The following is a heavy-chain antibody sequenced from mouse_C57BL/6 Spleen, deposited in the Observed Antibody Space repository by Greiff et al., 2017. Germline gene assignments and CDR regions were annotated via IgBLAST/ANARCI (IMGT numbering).Heavy chain of an antibody. J-gene: IGHJ4*01. V-gene: IGHV1-66*01. CDR1: GYSFTSYY. D-gene: IGHD2-1*01. Sequence: QVQLKESGPELVKPGASVKISCKASGYSFTSYYIQWVKQRPGQGLEWIGWIYPGSGNTKYNEKFKGKATLTADTSSSTAYMQLSSLTSEDSAVYYCARSPLHDGNSAMDYWGQGTSVTVSS. CDR2: IYPGSGNT. CDR3: ARSPLHDGNSAMDY.